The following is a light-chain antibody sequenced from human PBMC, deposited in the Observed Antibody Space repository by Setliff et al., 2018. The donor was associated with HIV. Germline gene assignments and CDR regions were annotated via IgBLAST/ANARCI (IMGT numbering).Light chain of an antibody. J-gene: IGLJ1*01. CDR2: DVR. CDR3: CSYVGSYSYI. Sequence: QSALTQPRSVSGSPGQTITLSCTGSTSDVGNYNYVSLYQQYPGKAPKLIIFDVRRRPSGVPDRFSGSKSQNTASLTIPGLQPEDEADYYCCSYVGSYSYIFGTGTKVTVL. V-gene: IGLV2-11*01. CDR1: TSDVGNYNY.